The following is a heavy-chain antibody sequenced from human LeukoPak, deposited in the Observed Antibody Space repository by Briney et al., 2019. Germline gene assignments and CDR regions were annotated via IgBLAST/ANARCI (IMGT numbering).Heavy chain of an antibody. D-gene: IGHD2-2*02. CDR2: ISSSSSYI. V-gene: IGHV3-21*01. CDR3: ARSSPHCSSASCYNDAFDI. CDR1: GFTFSSYS. Sequence: PGGSLRLSSAASGFTFSSYSMNWVRQAPGKGLEWVSSISSSSSYIYYADSVKGRFTISRDNAKNSLYLQMNSLRAEDTAVYYCARSSPHCSSASCYNDAFDIWGQGTMVTVSS. J-gene: IGHJ3*02.